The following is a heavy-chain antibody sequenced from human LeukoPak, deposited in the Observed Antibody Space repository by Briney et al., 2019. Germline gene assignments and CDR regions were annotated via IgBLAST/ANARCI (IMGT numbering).Heavy chain of an antibody. V-gene: IGHV3-30*18. CDR2: ISYDGSNK. J-gene: IGHJ2*01. D-gene: IGHD6-19*01. Sequence: GGSLRLSCAASGFTFSSFDMHWVREAPGKGLVGGAVISYDGSNKFCADSVKGRFTISRDNSKNTLYLQMNSLSAEDTAVYYCAKPHGIAVAGSWYFNLWSRGTLVTVSS. CDR1: GFTFSSFD. CDR3: AKPHGIAVAGSWYFNL.